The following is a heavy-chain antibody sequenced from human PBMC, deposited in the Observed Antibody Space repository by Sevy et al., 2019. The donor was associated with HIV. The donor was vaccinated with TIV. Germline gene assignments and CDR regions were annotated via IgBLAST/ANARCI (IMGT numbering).Heavy chain of an antibody. CDR3: ARDAAGAVAEFDY. V-gene: IGHV3-30-3*01. Sequence: GGYLRLSCAASGFTFSSYAMHCVRQAPGKGLEWVAVISYDGSNKYYADSVKGRFTISRDNSKNTLYLQMNSLRAEDTAVYYCARDAAGAVAEFDYWGQGTLVTVSS. J-gene: IGHJ4*02. CDR1: GFTFSSYA. D-gene: IGHD6-19*01. CDR2: ISYDGSNK.